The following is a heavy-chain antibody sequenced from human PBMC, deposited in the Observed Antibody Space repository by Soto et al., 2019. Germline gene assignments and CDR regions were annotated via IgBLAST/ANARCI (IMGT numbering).Heavy chain of an antibody. CDR1: GGSISSSSYY. Sequence: PSETLSLTCTVSGGSISSSSYYWGWIRQPPGKGLEWIGSIYYSGSTYYNPSLKSRVTISVDTSKNQFSLKLSSVTAADTAVYYCARQCSGHCSSTTVPGFDPWGQGTLVTVSS. D-gene: IGHD2-2*01. V-gene: IGHV4-39*01. CDR3: ARQCSGHCSSTTVPGFDP. CDR2: IYYSGST. J-gene: IGHJ5*02.